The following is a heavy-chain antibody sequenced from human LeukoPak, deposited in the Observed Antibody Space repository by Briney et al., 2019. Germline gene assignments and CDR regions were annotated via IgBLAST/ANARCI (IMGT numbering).Heavy chain of an antibody. CDR2: IYYSGNT. J-gene: IGHJ2*01. Sequence: SETLSLTCAVSGGSISSGVYSWSWFRQPPGKGLEWIGYIYYSGNTYYNPSLKSRVTISVDTSKNQFSLKLSSVTAADTAVYYCARPVGYCSGGSCFHNWYFDLWGRGTLVTVSS. CDR1: GGSISSGVYS. D-gene: IGHD2-15*01. V-gene: IGHV4-30-4*07. CDR3: ARPVGYCSGGSCFHNWYFDL.